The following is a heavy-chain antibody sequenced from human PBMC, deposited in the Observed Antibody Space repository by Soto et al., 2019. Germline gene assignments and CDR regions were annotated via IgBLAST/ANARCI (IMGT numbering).Heavy chain of an antibody. D-gene: IGHD4-4*01. J-gene: IGHJ1*01. CDR3: ATAAITTRDFKH. CDR1: GGSISSHY. CDR2: IYYSGST. V-gene: IGHV4-59*11. Sequence: PSETLSLTCTVSGGSISSHYCSWIRQPPGKGLEWIGYIYYSGSTYYNPSLKSRVTISVDTSKKQFSLKLSSVTAADSAVYYCATAAITTRDFKHWGQGTLVTVSS.